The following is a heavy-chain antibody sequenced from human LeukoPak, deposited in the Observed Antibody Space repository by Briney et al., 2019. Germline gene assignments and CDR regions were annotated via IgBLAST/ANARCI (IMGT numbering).Heavy chain of an antibody. V-gene: IGHV1-69*05. CDR3: ARDAYYGSGSYESFLFDY. J-gene: IGHJ4*02. Sequence: SVKVSCKASGGTFSSYAISWVRQAPGQGLEWMGGIIPIFGTANYAQKFQGRVTITTDESTSTAYMELSSLRSEDTAVYYCARDAYYGSGSYESFLFDYWGQGTLVTVSS. D-gene: IGHD3-10*01. CDR2: IIPIFGTA. CDR1: GGTFSSYA.